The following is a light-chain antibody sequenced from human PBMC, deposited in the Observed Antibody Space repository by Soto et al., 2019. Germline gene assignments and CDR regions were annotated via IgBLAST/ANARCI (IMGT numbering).Light chain of an antibody. Sequence: EIVLTQSPGTLSLSPGESATLSCRASHSVSSSYLAWYQQRPGQAPRLLIYGGSSRASGIPDRFSGSGSGADFTHTISRLEPEDSAVYYCQQSGRTLWTFGQGTKVEV. CDR3: QQSGRTLWT. J-gene: IGKJ1*01. CDR1: HSVSSSY. V-gene: IGKV3-20*01. CDR2: GGS.